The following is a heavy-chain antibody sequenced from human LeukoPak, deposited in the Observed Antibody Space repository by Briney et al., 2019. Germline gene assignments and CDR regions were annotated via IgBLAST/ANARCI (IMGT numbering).Heavy chain of an antibody. CDR2: ISGSGGST. J-gene: IGHJ4*02. D-gene: IGHD3-22*01. CDR1: GFTFSSYG. CDR3: AKDYYYDSSAYYRDTWADY. V-gene: IGHV3-23*01. Sequence: PGGSLRLSCAASGFTFSSYGMSWVRQAPGKGLEWVSAISGSGGSTYYADSVKGRFTISRDNSKNTLYLQMNSLRAKDTAVYYCAKDYYYDSSAYYRDTWADYWGQGTLVTVSS.